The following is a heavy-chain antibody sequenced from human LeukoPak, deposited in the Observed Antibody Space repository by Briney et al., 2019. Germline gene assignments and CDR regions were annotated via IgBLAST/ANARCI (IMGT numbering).Heavy chain of an antibody. V-gene: IGHV4-59*01. CDR2: IYYSGLA. CDR1: GDSISGYY. Sequence: KASETLSLTCTVSGDSISGYYWSWIRQPPGKGLEWIAYIYYSGLANYNPSLKSRLIISVDSSKNQFSLKLTSVTAADTAIYYCARILTGTGLTMDVWGQGTAVTVSS. CDR3: ARILTGTGLTMDV. D-gene: IGHD1-20*01. J-gene: IGHJ6*01.